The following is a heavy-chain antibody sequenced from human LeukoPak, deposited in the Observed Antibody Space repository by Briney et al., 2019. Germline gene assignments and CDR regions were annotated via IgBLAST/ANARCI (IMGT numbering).Heavy chain of an antibody. CDR1: GYSFTSYW. D-gene: IGHD1-26*01. CDR3: ARLGRGSYYSLSDFDY. V-gene: IGHV5-51*01. CDR2: IYPGDSDT. J-gene: IGHJ4*02. Sequence: GESLKISCKGSGYSFTSYWIGWVRQMPGKGLEWMGIIYPGDSDTRYSPSFQGQVTISADKSISTAYLQWSSLKASDTAMYYCARLGRGSYYSLSDFDYWGQGTLVTVSS.